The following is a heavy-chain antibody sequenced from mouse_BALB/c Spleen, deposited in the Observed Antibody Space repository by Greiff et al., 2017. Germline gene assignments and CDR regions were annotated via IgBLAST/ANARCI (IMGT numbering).Heavy chain of an antibody. CDR2: ISSGGSYT. CDR3: ARDGNYPWFAY. CDR1: GFTFSSYA. D-gene: IGHD2-1*01. Sequence: EVQRVESGGGLVKPGGSLKLSCAASGFTFSSYAMSWVRQSPEKRLEWVAEISSGGSYTYYPDTVTGRFTISRDNATNTLYLEMSSLRSEDTAMYYCARDGNYPWFAYWGQGTLVTVSA. J-gene: IGHJ3*01. V-gene: IGHV5-9-4*01.